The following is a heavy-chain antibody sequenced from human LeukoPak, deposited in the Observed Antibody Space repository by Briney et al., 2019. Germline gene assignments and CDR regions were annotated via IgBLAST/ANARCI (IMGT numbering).Heavy chain of an antibody. CDR1: GGSFSGYY. Sequence: SETLSLTCAAYGGSFSGYYWSWIRQPPGKGLEWIGEINHSGSTNYNPSLKSRVTISVDTSKNQFSLKLSSVTAADTAVYYCARFYSSSWRTYYFDYWGQGTLVTVSS. D-gene: IGHD6-13*01. J-gene: IGHJ4*02. CDR2: INHSGST. V-gene: IGHV4-34*01. CDR3: ARFYSSSWRTYYFDY.